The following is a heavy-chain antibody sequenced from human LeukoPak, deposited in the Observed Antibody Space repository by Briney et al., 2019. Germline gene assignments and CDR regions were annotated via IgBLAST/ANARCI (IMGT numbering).Heavy chain of an antibody. CDR3: ARSLWSGYDTFDI. V-gene: IGHV1-8*03. D-gene: IGHD3-3*01. Sequence: GASVKVSCKASGYTFTSYDINWVRQATGQGLEWMGWMNPNTGNTGYTQKFQGRITITRNTSISTAYMELSSLRSEDTAVYYCARSLWSGYDTFDIWGQGTMVTVSS. J-gene: IGHJ3*02. CDR1: GYTFTSYD. CDR2: MNPNTGNT.